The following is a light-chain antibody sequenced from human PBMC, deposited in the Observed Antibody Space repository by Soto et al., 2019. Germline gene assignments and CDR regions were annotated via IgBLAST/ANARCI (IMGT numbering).Light chain of an antibody. CDR1: QSVSID. CDR2: GAS. J-gene: IGKJ1*01. V-gene: IGKV3-15*01. CDR3: QQYSNWPPSAGT. Sequence: EIVMTQSPATRSLSAGERATLSCRASQSVSIDLAWYQQTPGQAPRLLIYGASTRATGIPVRFSGSASGTEFTLTISSLQSEDLAVDYWQQYSNWPPSAGTFGQGTKVDIK.